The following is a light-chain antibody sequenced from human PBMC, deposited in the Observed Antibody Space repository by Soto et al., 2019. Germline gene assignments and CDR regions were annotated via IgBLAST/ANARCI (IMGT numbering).Light chain of an antibody. Sequence: EIVLTQSPATLSLSPGERATLSCRTSQSVSKYFAWYQQKPGRAPRLLIYDASSRATGIPARFIGSGSGTDFTLPLSSLEPEDFAIYYCQQRSNWPITFGQGTRLEIK. J-gene: IGKJ5*01. CDR2: DAS. CDR1: QSVSKY. CDR3: QQRSNWPIT. V-gene: IGKV3-11*01.